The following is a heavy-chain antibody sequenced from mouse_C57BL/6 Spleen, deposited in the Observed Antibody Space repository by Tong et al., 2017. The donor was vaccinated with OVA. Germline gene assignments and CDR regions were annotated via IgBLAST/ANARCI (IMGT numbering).Heavy chain of an antibody. D-gene: IGHD2-4*01. CDR2: ISSGSSTI. J-gene: IGHJ3*01. V-gene: IGHV5-17*01. CDR3: ARQGIYYDYDRCLAY. Sequence: EVQLQESGGGLVKPGGSLKLSCAASGFTFSDYGMHWVRQAPEKGLEWVAYISSGSSTIYYADTVKGRFTISRDNDKNTLFLQMTSLRSEDTAMYYCARQGIYYDYDRCLAYWGQGTLVTVSA. CDR1: GFTFSDYG.